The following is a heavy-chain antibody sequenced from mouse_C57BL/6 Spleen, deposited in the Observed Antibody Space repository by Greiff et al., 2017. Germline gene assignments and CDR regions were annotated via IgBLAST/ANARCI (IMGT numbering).Heavy chain of an antibody. CDR3: AISTMVTTRAMDY. CDR2: INPGSGGT. J-gene: IGHJ3*01. D-gene: IGHD2-2*01. CDR1: GYAFTNYL. Sequence: QVQLQQSGAELVRPGTSVKVSCKASGYAFTNYLIEWVKQRPGQGLEWIGVINPGSGGTNYNEKFKGKATLTADKSSSTAYMQLSSLTSEDSAVYFCAISTMVTTRAMDYWGQGTLVTVSA. V-gene: IGHV1-54*01.